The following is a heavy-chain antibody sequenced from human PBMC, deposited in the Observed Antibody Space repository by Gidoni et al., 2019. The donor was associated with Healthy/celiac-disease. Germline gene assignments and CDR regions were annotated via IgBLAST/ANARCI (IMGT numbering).Heavy chain of an antibody. CDR2: IYYSGST. V-gene: IGHV4-31*03. CDR3: ARGAIVVVPAAGLNWFDP. J-gene: IGHJ5*02. Sequence: QVQLQESGPGLVKPSQTLSLTCTVSGGSISSGGYYWSWIRQHPGKGLEWIGYIYYSGSTYYNPSLKSRVTISVDTSKNQFSLKLSSVTAADTAVYYCARGAIVVVPAAGLNWFDPWGQGTLVTVSS. D-gene: IGHD2-2*01. CDR1: GGSISSGGYY.